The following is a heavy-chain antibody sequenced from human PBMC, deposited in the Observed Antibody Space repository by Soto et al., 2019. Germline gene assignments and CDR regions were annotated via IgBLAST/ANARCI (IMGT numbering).Heavy chain of an antibody. Sequence: PGGSLRLSCAPSGFTVSSHYMSWVRQAPGKGLEWVSVINSGGSTYYADSVEGRFTISRDHSRNTLYLQMNSMRVEDTAVYYCAREVFCSSSSCQVRYGMDVWGQGTTVTVPS. J-gene: IGHJ6*02. V-gene: IGHV3-53*01. CDR2: INSGGST. CDR1: GFTVSSHY. CDR3: AREVFCSSSSCQVRYGMDV. D-gene: IGHD2-2*01.